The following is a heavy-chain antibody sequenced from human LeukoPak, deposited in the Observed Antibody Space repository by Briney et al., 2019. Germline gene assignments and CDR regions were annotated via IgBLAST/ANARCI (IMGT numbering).Heavy chain of an antibody. CDR2: ISGSGGST. CDR1: GFTFSSYA. V-gene: IGHV3-23*01. Sequence: PGGSLRLSCAASGFTFSSYAMSWVRQAPGKGLEWVSAISGSGGSTYYADSVKGRFTISRDNSKNTLYLQMNSLRAEDTAVYYCAKEINGYSYGPRAFDYWGQGTLVTVSS. J-gene: IGHJ4*02. D-gene: IGHD5-18*01. CDR3: AKEINGYSYGPRAFDY.